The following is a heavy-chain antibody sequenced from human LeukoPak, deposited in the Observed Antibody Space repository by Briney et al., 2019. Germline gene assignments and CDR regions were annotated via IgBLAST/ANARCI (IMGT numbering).Heavy chain of an antibody. J-gene: IGHJ4*02. V-gene: IGHV1-2*02. D-gene: IGHD3-22*01. CDR1: GYTFTGYY. Sequence: GSSVKVSCKASGYTFTGYYMHWVRQAPGQGLEWMGWINPNSGGTNYAQKFQGRVTMTTDTSIITAYMELSRLRSDDTGVYYCARDQGRLYYYDSSGCDYWGQGTMVTVSS. CDR3: ARDQGRLYYYDSSGCDY. CDR2: INPNSGGT.